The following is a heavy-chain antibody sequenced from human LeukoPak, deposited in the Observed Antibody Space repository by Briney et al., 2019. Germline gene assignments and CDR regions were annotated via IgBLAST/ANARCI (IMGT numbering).Heavy chain of an antibody. Sequence: PGGSLRLSCAASGFTFSSYAMHWVRQAPGKGLEWVAVISYDGSNKYYADSVKGRFTISRDNSKNTLYLQMNSLRAADTAVYYCARDKAHNYYDSSGYQDWGQGTLVTVSS. CDR2: ISYDGSNK. J-gene: IGHJ4*02. CDR3: ARDKAHNYYDSSGYQD. CDR1: GFTFSSYA. D-gene: IGHD3-22*01. V-gene: IGHV3-30-3*01.